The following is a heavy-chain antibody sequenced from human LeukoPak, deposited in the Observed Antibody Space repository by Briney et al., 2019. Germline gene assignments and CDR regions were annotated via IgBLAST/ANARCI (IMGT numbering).Heavy chain of an antibody. V-gene: IGHV3-23*01. Sequence: GGSLRLSCAASGFTFSSYGLSWVRQAPGKGPEWVSSFSGSGSRTYYADSVKGRFTVSRDNSKNTLYLQMSSLRAEDTAVYYCAKTNAPYSSSWDNSPGAFDIWGQGTMVTVSS. CDR1: GFTFSSYG. J-gene: IGHJ3*02. D-gene: IGHD6-13*01. CDR3: AKTNAPYSSSWDNSPGAFDI. CDR2: FSGSGSRT.